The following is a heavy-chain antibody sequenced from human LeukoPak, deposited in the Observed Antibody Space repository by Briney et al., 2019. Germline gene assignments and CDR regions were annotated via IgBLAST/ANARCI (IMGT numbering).Heavy chain of an antibody. CDR2: IIPIFGTA. Sequence: SVKVSCKASGGTFSSYAISWVRQAPGQGLEWMGGIIPIFGTANYAQKFQGRVTITADESTSTAYMELSSLRSEDTAVYYCARDVYSYGYYFDYWGQGTLVTVSS. J-gene: IGHJ4*02. CDR1: GGTFSSYA. D-gene: IGHD5-18*01. V-gene: IGHV1-69*13. CDR3: ARDVYSYGYYFDY.